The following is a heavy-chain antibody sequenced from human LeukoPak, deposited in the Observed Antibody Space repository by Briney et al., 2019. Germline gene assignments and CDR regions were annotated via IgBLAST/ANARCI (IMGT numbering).Heavy chain of an antibody. J-gene: IGHJ4*02. V-gene: IGHV3-23*01. D-gene: IGHD3-10*01. CDR2: VSGSGGST. Sequence: GGSLRLPCAASGFTFSSYAMSWVRQAPGKGLEWVSAVSGSGGSTYYEDSVKGRLTISRDNSKNTLYLQMNSLRAEDTAVYYCAKSPITMVRGVISHFDYWGQGTLVTVSS. CDR1: GFTFSSYA. CDR3: AKSPITMVRGVISHFDY.